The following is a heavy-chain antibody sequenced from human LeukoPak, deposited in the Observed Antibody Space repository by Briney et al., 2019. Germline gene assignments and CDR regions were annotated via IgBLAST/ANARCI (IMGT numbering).Heavy chain of an antibody. J-gene: IGHJ6*03. Sequence: GGSLRLSCAASGFTVSSNYMSWVRQAPGKGLEWVSVIYSGGSTYYADSVKGRFTISRDNSKNTLYLQMNSLRGEDTAVYYCAKDRCSNGVGCYYYYMDVWGKGTTVTISS. CDR1: GFTVSSNY. D-gene: IGHD2-8*01. CDR2: IYSGGST. CDR3: AKDRCSNGVGCYYYYMDV. V-gene: IGHV3-53*05.